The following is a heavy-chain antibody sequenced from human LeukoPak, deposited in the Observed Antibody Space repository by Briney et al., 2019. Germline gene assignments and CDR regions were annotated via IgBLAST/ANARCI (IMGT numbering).Heavy chain of an antibody. CDR3: ARGAYIYDSSGRNAFDI. D-gene: IGHD3-22*01. CDR1: GVSFSGYY. CDR2: INHSGST. Sequence: PSETLSLTCAVYGVSFSGYYWSWIRQPPAKGLEWIGEINHSGSTNYNPPLKSRFPMSVDTSKNQFSLKLSSVTAADTAVYYCARGAYIYDSSGRNAFDIWGQGTMVTVSS. V-gene: IGHV4-34*01. J-gene: IGHJ3*02.